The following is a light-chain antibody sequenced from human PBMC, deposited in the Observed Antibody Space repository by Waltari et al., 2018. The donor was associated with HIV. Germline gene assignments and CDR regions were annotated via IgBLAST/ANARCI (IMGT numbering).Light chain of an antibody. V-gene: IGKV1-5*03. J-gene: IGKJ4*01. Sequence: DIQMTQSPSTLSVSVGDRVTITCRASQSIDSSLAWYQQKPGKAPKVLIYKTSNLESGVPSSFSGSGSGTEFTLTISTLQPDDFATYYCQQYKSYPVTFGGGTKVEIK. CDR2: KTS. CDR3: QQYKSYPVT. CDR1: QSIDSS.